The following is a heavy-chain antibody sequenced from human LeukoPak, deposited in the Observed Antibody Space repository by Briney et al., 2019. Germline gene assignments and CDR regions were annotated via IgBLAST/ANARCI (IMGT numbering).Heavy chain of an antibody. CDR1: GGSISSGSYY. CDR2: IYTSGST. V-gene: IGHV4-61*02. D-gene: IGHD4-11*01. CDR3: ARSTVTTWDAFDI. Sequence: SQTLSLTCTVSGGSISSGSYYWSWIRQPAGKGLEWIGRIYTSGSTNYNPSLKSRVTISVDTSKNQFSLKLSSVTAADTAVYYCARSTVTTWDAFDIRGQGTMVTVSS. J-gene: IGHJ3*02.